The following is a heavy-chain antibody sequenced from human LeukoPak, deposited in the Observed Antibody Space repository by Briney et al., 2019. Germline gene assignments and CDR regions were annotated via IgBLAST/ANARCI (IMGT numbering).Heavy chain of an antibody. CDR2: ISNNGGYT. J-gene: IGHJ4*02. CDR3: AKSNFGVPRPGLTPLYYFDY. V-gene: IGHV3-23*01. D-gene: IGHD3-3*01. CDR1: GFTFSSSA. Sequence: PGGSLRLSCAASGFTFSSSAMSWVRQAPGKGLEWVSAISNNGGYTYYADSVQGRFTISRDNSKNTLYLQMNSLRAEDTAVYYCAKSNFGVPRPGLTPLYYFDYWGQGTLVTVSS.